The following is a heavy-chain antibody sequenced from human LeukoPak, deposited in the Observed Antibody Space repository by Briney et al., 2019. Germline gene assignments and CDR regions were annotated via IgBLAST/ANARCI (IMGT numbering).Heavy chain of an antibody. Sequence: ASVKVSCKASGYTFTSYDINWVRQATGQGLEWMGWMNPNSGNTGYAQKFQGRVTITRNTSISTAYMELSSLGSEDTAVYYCARKNYDFWSGSPDNYYMDVWGKGTTVTVSS. J-gene: IGHJ6*03. CDR3: ARKNYDFWSGSPDNYYMDV. CDR2: MNPNSGNT. CDR1: GYTFTSYD. V-gene: IGHV1-8*03. D-gene: IGHD3-3*01.